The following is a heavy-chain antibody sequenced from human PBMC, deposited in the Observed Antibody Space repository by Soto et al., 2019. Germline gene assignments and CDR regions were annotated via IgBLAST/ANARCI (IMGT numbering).Heavy chain of an antibody. CDR3: AADPFPYDSSGPPFDD. V-gene: IGHV1-58*01. CDR1: GFTFTSSA. CDR2: IVVGSGNT. J-gene: IGHJ4*02. Sequence: SVKVSCKASGFTFTSSAVQWVRQARGQRLEWIGWIVVGSGNTNYAQKFQERVTITRDMSTSTAYMELSSLRYEDTAVYYCAADPFPYDSSGPPFDDWGQGTLGTV. D-gene: IGHD3-22*01.